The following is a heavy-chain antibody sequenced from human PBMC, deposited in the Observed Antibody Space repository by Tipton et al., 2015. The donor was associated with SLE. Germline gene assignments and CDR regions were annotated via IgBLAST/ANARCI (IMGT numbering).Heavy chain of an antibody. V-gene: IGHV4-39*07. D-gene: IGHD3-22*01. CDR2: IYYDGST. CDR3: ARVAGEGYDSSGYYQNYYYYMDV. CDR1: SGSIISSNYY. J-gene: IGHJ6*03. Sequence: TLSLTCTVSSGSIISSNYYWAWIRQPPGKGLEWTGSIYYDGSTYSNPSLKSRVTISLDASKNQFSLRLTSVTAADTAVYYCARVAGEGYDSSGYYQNYYYYMDVWGKGTTVTV.